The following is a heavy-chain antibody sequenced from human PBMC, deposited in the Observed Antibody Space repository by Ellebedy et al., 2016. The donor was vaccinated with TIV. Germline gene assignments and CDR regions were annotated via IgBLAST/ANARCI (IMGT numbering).Heavy chain of an antibody. CDR2: IYHDCSEK. CDR3: ARRGSYGDYAVQINNWCDR. V-gene: IGHV3-7*01. CDR1: GFSFRNSW. D-gene: IGHD4-17*01. Sequence: GESLKISCAASGFSFRNSWMGWVCQAPGKGLEWVANIYHDCSEKYYVDSVKGRFTISRDNAKNSLYLQMNSLRVEDTAVYYCARRGSYGDYAVQINNWCDRWGQGTLVTVYS. J-gene: IGHJ5*02.